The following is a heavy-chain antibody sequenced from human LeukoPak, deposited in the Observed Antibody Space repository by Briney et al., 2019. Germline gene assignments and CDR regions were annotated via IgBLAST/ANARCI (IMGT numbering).Heavy chain of an antibody. CDR3: ARDATLDY. J-gene: IGHJ4*02. V-gene: IGHV7-4-1*02. Sequence: GASVKVSCKASGYTFTSYAMSWVRQAPGQGLEWMGRINTNTGNPTYVQGFTGRLVLSLDTSVSTAYLQISSLKAEDTAMYYCARDATLDYWGQGTLVTVSS. D-gene: IGHD2-15*01. CDR2: INTNTGNP. CDR1: GYTFTSYA.